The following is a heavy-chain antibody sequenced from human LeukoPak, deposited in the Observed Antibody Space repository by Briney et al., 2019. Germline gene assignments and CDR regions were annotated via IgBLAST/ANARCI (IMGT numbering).Heavy chain of an antibody. Sequence: SETLSLTCTVSGGSISSYYWSWIRQPPGKGLEWIGYIYYSGSTNYNPSLKSRVNISVDTSKNQFSLKLSSVTAADTAVYYCARSSYCSGGSCYRDAFDIWGQGTMVTVSS. D-gene: IGHD2-15*01. CDR1: GGSISSYY. J-gene: IGHJ3*02. V-gene: IGHV4-59*01. CDR2: IYYSGST. CDR3: ARSSYCSGGSCYRDAFDI.